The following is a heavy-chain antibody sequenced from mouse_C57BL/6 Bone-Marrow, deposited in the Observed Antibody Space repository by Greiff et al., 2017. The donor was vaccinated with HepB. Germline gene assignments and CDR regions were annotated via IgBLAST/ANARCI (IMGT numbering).Heavy chain of an antibody. D-gene: IGHD1-1*01. CDR1: GYAFSSSW. CDR2: IYPGDGDT. CDR3: ARGVTTVVEYYFDY. J-gene: IGHJ2*01. V-gene: IGHV1-82*01. Sequence: QVQLKESGPELVKPGASVKISCKASGYAFSSSWMNWVKQRPGKGLEWIGRIYPGDGDTNYNGKFKGKATLTADKSSSTAYMQLSSLTSEDSAVYFCARGVTTVVEYYFDYWGQGTTLTVSS.